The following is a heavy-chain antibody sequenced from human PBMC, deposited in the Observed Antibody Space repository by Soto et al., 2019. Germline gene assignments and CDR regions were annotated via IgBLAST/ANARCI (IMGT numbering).Heavy chain of an antibody. V-gene: IGHV1-69*13. CDR3: ARESGGSCYQRCAFDI. D-gene: IGHD2-15*01. CDR1: GGTFSSYG. J-gene: IGHJ3*02. CDR2: IIPIFGTA. Sequence: SVKVSCKASGGTFSSYGISWVRQAPGQGLEWMGGIIPIFGTANYAQKFQGRVTITADESTSTAYMELSSLRSEDTAVYYCARESGGSCYQRCAFDIWGQGTMVTVSS.